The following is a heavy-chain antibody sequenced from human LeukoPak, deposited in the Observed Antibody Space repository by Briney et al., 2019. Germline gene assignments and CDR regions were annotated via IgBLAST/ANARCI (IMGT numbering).Heavy chain of an antibody. J-gene: IGHJ4*02. CDR2: IIPIFGTA. Sequence: ASVKVSCKASGGTFSSYAISWVRQAPGPALEWMGGIIPIFGTANYAQKFQGRVTITADESTSTAYMELSSLRSEDTAVYYCARICGGDCTETGYWGQGTLVTVSS. CDR3: ARICGGDCTETGY. V-gene: IGHV1-69*01. D-gene: IGHD2-21*02. CDR1: GGTFSSYA.